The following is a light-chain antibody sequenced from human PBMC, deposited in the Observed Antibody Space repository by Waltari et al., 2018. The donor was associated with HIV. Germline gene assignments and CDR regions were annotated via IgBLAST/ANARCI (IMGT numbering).Light chain of an antibody. V-gene: IGLV2-14*01. Sequence: HSALTQPASVSGPHGQSIPISCAGTSSDVGYYDYVSCYHHPPGPAPTLVIYEVTNRPLGVSERFSGSKSGNTASLTISYLLTEDEGFYYCASFTSNTWVFGGGTEVTVL. CDR1: SSDVGYYDY. J-gene: IGLJ3*02. CDR3: ASFTSNTWV. CDR2: EVT.